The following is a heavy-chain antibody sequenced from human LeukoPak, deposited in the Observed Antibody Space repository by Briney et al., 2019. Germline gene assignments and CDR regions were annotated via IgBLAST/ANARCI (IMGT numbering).Heavy chain of an antibody. CDR1: GYSFTGGDY. Sequence: KPSETLSFTCVISGYSFTGGDYWGWIGQVPGKGLEWFGTFYGSSSPAYSPLLRGRVTMSLDTANNHFSLSLTSVTAADTADNYCARAYNWNYGFSLQYNWFDTWGQGTLVTVSS. D-gene: IGHD1-7*01. CDR2: FYGSSSP. CDR3: ARAYNWNYGFSLQYNWFDT. J-gene: IGHJ5*02. V-gene: IGHV4-38-2*01.